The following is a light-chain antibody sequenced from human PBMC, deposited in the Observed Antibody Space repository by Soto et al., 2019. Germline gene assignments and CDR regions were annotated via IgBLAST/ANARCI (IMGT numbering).Light chain of an antibody. J-gene: IGKJ4*01. CDR1: QSVLYSSNNKNY. CDR2: WAS. Sequence: DIVMTQSPDSLAVSLGERATINCKSSQSVLYSSNNKNYLAWYQQKPGQPPKLLISWASTRESGVPDRFSGSGSGTDFTLTISSLQAEDVAVYYCQQYYRTPLTFGGGTKVEIK. V-gene: IGKV4-1*01. CDR3: QQYYRTPLT.